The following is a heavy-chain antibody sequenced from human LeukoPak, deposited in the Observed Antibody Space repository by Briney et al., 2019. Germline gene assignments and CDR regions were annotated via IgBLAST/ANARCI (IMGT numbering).Heavy chain of an antibody. J-gene: IGHJ4*02. CDR2: INSDGTTT. V-gene: IGHV3-74*01. D-gene: IGHD2-2*02. Sequence: GGSLRLSCAASGFTLSTYWMQWVRQAPGKGLVWVSRINSDGTTTTYADSVKGRFTISRDNAKNTLYLQMNSLRAEDTAVYYCARPLYGHASPFDNWGQGTLVTVSS. CDR3: ARPLYGHASPFDN. CDR1: GFTLSTYW.